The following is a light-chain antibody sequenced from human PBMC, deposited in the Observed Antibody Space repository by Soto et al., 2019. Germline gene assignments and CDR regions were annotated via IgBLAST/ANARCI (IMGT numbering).Light chain of an antibody. CDR2: LND. J-gene: IGLJ1*01. CDR3: AAWDDSLNAL. CDR1: FSNIGDNA. V-gene: IGLV1-44*01. Sequence: QPVLTQPPSLSATPGQRVNISCSGSFSNIGDNAVNWYQQLPGAAPKLLIYLNDQRPSGVPDRFSGSKSGTSAFLAISGLQSEDEADYYYAAWDDSLNALFGTGTKLTVL.